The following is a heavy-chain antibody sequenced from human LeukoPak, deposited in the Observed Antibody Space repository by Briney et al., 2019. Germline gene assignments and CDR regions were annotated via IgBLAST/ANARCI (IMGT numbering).Heavy chain of an antibody. CDR2: MNPNSGNT. CDR1: GYTFTSYD. D-gene: IGHD3-10*01. Sequence: ASVKVSCKASGYTFTSYDINWVRQATGQGLEWMGWMNPNSGNTGYAQKFQGRVTMTRNTSISTAYMELSSLRSEDTAVYYCARPTMVRGVIITGAFDIWGQGTMVTVSS. CDR3: ARPTMVRGVIITGAFDI. J-gene: IGHJ3*02. V-gene: IGHV1-8*01.